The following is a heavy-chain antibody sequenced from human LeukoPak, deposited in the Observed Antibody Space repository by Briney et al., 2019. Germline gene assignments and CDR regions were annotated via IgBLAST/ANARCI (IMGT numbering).Heavy chain of an antibody. V-gene: IGHV3-15*01. CDR2: IKRRSENEAT. CDR1: GFSFTNAW. J-gene: IGHJ4*02. Sequence: GGSLRLSCAASGFSFTNAWMSWVRQAPGKGLEWVGRIKRRSENEATEYVAPVKGRFTISRDDSKNMVYLQMNSLKTEDTAVYSCATDLLDHWGQGTLVTVSS. D-gene: IGHD5/OR15-5a*01. CDR3: ATDLLDH.